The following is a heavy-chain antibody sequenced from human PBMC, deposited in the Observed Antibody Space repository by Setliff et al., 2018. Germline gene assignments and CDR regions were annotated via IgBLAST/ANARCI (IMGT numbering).Heavy chain of an antibody. J-gene: IGHJ4*02. V-gene: IGHV3-74*01. D-gene: IGHD3-16*01. CDR1: EFLFRTHW. CDR3: ARGGNHLWDPIDH. CDR2: IDSDGSNT. Sequence: GGSLRLSCVASEFLFRTHWMYWVRQVPAKGLVWVSRIDSDGSNTHYADSVKGRFTIPRDNAKNTVYLQMNSLRAEDTAIYDCARGGNHLWDPIDHWGQGTLVTVSS.